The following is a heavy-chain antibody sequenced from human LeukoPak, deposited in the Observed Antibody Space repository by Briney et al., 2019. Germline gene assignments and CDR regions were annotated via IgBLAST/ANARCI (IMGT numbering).Heavy chain of an antibody. J-gene: IGHJ4*02. CDR2: LSGDGSDT. CDR1: GFPFSTSP. D-gene: IGHD2-21*02. V-gene: IGHV3-23*01. Sequence: PGGSLRPSCQASGFPFSTSPMSWVRQAPGKGLEWVSTLSGDGSDTYYADSVKGRFTISRDTSKNTLFLQMNSLRADDTAIYYCTKGGHGDYWGQGTMVTVSS. CDR3: TKGGHGDY.